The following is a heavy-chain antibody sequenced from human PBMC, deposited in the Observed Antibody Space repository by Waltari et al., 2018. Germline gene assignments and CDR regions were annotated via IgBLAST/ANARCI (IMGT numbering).Heavy chain of an antibody. J-gene: IGHJ4*02. D-gene: IGHD2-2*01. V-gene: IGHV3-33*06. CDR3: AKKPAAPYYFDY. Sequence: QVQLVESGGGVVQPGRSLRLSCAASGFTFSSYGMHWVRQAPGKGLEWVAVIWYDGSNKYYADSVKGRFTISRDNSKNTLYLQMNSLRVEDTAVYYCAKKPAAPYYFDYWGQGTLVTVSS. CDR1: GFTFSSYG. CDR2: IWYDGSNK.